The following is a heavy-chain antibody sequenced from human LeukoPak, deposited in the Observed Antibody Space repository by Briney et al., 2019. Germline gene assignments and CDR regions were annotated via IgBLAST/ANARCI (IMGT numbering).Heavy chain of an antibody. D-gene: IGHD3-9*01. V-gene: IGHV4-59*01. CDR3: ARERLDYDILTGYYIDAFDI. CDR2: TYYSGST. J-gene: IGHJ3*02. CDR1: GGSISSYY. Sequence: SETLSLTCTVSGGSISSYYWSWIRQPPGKGLEGSGYTYYSGSTNYNPSLKSRVTISVDTSKNQFSLKLSSVTAADTAVYYCARERLDYDILTGYYIDAFDIWGQGTMVTVSS.